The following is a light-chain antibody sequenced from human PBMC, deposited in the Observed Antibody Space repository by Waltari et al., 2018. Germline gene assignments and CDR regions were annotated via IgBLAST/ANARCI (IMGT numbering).Light chain of an antibody. Sequence: EVVLTQSPGTLSLSPGERATLSCRASQSVDGNYLAWYQHKPGQAPRLLIFRASTRATGIPDRFSASGSGTDFTLTISRLEAEDFAVYYCQQYGSSPPITFGQGTRLEIK. CDR2: RAS. CDR3: QQYGSSPPIT. J-gene: IGKJ5*01. CDR1: QSVDGNY. V-gene: IGKV3-20*01.